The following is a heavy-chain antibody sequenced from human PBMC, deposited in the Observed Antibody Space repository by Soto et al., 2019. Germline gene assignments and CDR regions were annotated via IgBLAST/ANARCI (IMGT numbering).Heavy chain of an antibody. Sequence: ASVKVSCKASGYTFTSYVISWVRQAPGQGLEWMGWISAYNGNTNYAQKLQGRVTMTTDTSTSTAYMELRSLRSDDTAVYYCARELRGYSGYDQDYWGQGTLVTGSS. CDR1: GYTFTSYV. CDR2: ISAYNGNT. J-gene: IGHJ4*02. V-gene: IGHV1-18*01. D-gene: IGHD5-12*01. CDR3: ARELRGYSGYDQDY.